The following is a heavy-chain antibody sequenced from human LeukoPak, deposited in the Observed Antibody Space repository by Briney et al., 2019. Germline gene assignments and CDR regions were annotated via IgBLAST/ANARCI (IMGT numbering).Heavy chain of an antibody. D-gene: IGHD4-17*01. J-gene: IGHJ4*02. CDR1: GFTFSSYW. CDR2: INSDGSST. Sequence: GGSLRLSCAASGFTFSSYWMHWVRQAPGKGLVWVSRINSDGSSTSYADSVKGRFTISRDNAKNTLYLQMNSLRAEDTAVYYCARAHDYRDYFFDYWGQGTLVTVSS. CDR3: ARAHDYRDYFFDY. V-gene: IGHV3-74*01.